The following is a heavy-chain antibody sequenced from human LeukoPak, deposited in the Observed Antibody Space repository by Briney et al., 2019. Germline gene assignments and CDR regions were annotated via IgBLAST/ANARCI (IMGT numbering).Heavy chain of an antibody. CDR3: AREETSSSWSYYYYYGMDV. D-gene: IGHD6-13*01. CDR1: GGSFSGYY. J-gene: IGHJ6*02. CDR2: INHSGST. V-gene: IGHV4-34*01. Sequence: PSETLSLTCAVYGGSFSGYYWSWIRQPPGKGLEWIGEINHSGSTNYNPSLKSRVTISVDTSKNQFSLKLSSVTAADTAVYYCAREETSSSWSYYYYYGMDVWGQGTTVTVS.